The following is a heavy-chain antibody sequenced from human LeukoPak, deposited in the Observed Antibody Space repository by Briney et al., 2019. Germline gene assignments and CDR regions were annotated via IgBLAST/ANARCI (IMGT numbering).Heavy chain of an antibody. J-gene: IGHJ5*02. CDR2: TCYRSKWYN. CDR3: AKAVSVAGGYWFDP. Sequence: SQTLSLTCAISGDSVSSNSAAWNWIRQSPSRGLEWLGRTCYRSKWYNDYAVSVKSRIIINPDTSKNQFSLQLNSVTPEDTAVYYCAKAVSVAGGYWFDPWGQGTLVTVSS. CDR1: GDSVSSNSAA. V-gene: IGHV6-1*01. D-gene: IGHD6-19*01.